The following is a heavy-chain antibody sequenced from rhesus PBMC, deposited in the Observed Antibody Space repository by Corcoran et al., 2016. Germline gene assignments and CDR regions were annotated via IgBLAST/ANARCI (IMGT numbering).Heavy chain of an antibody. J-gene: IGHJ4*01. CDR1: GASISSYW. CDR3: VGRNRW. CDR2: INGPSAST. Sequence: QVQLQESGPGLVKPSETLSLTCAVSGASISSYWWSWIRQAPGKGLEWIGEINGPSASTNHHPPLNSRGTLSKDPSRNHFSLKMNSVTAADTALYYCVGRNRWWGQGVLVTVSS. D-gene: IGHD6-37*01. V-gene: IGHV4-80*01.